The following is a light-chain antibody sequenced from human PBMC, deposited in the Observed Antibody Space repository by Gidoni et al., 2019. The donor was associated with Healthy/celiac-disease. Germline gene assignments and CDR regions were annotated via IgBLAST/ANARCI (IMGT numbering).Light chain of an antibody. CDR1: QGIGSW. J-gene: IGKJ1*01. CDR2: SAS. Sequence: DIQMTQSPSSVSASVGDSVTITCRASQGIGSWLAWYQQKPGKAPKLLISSASSLQSGVPSRFSGSGSGIDFTLTISSLQPEDFASYYCQQANSFPGTFGQGTKVEIK. CDR3: QQANSFPGT. V-gene: IGKV1D-12*01.